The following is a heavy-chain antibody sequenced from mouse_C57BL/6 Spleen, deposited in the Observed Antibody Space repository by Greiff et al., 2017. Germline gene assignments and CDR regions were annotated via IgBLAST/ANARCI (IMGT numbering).Heavy chain of an antibody. CDR2: IHPSDRDT. D-gene: IGHD2-3*01. CDR1: GYTFTSYW. CDR3: AIWDDYYKDYAMDY. V-gene: IGHV1-74*01. J-gene: IGHJ4*01. Sequence: VQLQQPGAELAKPGASVKVSCKASGYTFTSYWMHWVKQRPGQGLEWIGRIHPSDRDTNYNQKFKGKATLTVDKSSSTAYMQLSSLTSEDSAVYYCAIWDDYYKDYAMDYWGQGTSVTVSS.